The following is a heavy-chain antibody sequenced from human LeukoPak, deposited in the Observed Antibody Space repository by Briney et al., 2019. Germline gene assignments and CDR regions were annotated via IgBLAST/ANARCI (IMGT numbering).Heavy chain of an antibody. CDR1: GGSISSGSYY. CDR3: ARSPYSNYHYYYYMDV. CDR2: IYTSGST. D-gene: IGHD4-11*01. Sequence: PSQTLSLTCTVSGGSISSGSYYWSWIRQPAGKGLEWIGRIYTSGSTNYNPSLKSRVTISVDTSKNQFSLKLSSVTAADTAVYYCARSPYSNYHYYYYMDVWGKGTTVTVSS. J-gene: IGHJ6*03. V-gene: IGHV4-61*02.